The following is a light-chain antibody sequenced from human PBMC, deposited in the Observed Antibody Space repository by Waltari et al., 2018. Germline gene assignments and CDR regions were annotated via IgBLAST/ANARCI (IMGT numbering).Light chain of an antibody. V-gene: IGLV2-14*01. CDR3: SSYSTINTRV. CDR2: GVS. J-gene: IGLJ1*01. Sequence: QSALTQPASVSGSPGQSIAISCTGPSSDVGGSNYFSWYQQYPGKGPNLLISGVSDRPSGISDRFSGSKSGNTASLTISGLQAEDEADYYCSSYSTINTRVFGPGTKVTVL. CDR1: SSDVGGSNY.